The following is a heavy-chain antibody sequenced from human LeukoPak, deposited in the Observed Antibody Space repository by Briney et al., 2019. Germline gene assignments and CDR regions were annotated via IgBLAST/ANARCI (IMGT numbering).Heavy chain of an antibody. Sequence: PSETLSLTCTVSGGSISSYYLNWIRQPPGKGLEWIGYIYYGGSTNYNPSLKSRVTISVDTSNNQFSLKLSSVTAADTAVYYCARGGYYGSGNDFRFDPWGQGTLVTVSS. CDR3: ARGGYYGSGNDFRFDP. CDR2: IYYGGST. D-gene: IGHD3-10*01. V-gene: IGHV4-59*01. J-gene: IGHJ5*02. CDR1: GGSISSYY.